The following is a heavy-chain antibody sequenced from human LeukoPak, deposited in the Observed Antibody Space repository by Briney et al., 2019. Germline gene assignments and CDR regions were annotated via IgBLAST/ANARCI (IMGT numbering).Heavy chain of an antibody. CDR1: GFTVSSNY. J-gene: IGHJ4*02. CDR2: IYSGGTT. D-gene: IGHD1-26*01. CDR3: ARDTTGSYYNYFDY. Sequence: GGSLRLSCAVSGFTVSSNYMSWVRQAPGKGLGWVSGIYSGGTTYYADSVKRRFTISRDDSKNTVYLQMNSLRAEDTGVYYCARDTTGSYYNYFDYWGQGTLVTVSS. V-gene: IGHV3-66*01.